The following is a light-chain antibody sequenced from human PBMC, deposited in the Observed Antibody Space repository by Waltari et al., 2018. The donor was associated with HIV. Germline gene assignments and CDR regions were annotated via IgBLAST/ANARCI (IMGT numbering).Light chain of an antibody. V-gene: IGKV1-39*01. CDR3: LQSSSAPWT. CDR1: QSIGTY. CDR2: TAS. J-gene: IGKJ1*01. Sequence: DIQMTQSPSSLSASVGDRVTITCRASQSIGTYLDWYQHKPGKAPKLLLYTASTLQSGVPSRFSGSGSGTHFTLTITSLQSDDFATYYCLQSSSAPWTFGHGTKVEVK.